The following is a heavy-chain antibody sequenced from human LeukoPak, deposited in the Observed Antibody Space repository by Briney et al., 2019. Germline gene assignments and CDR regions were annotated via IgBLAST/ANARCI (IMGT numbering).Heavy chain of an antibody. Sequence: GGSLRLSCAASGFTSSSYGMHWVRQAPGKGLEWVAVIWYDGSNKYNADSVKGRFTISRDNSKNTLYLQMNSLRAEDTAVYYCTRDIRGYSGGWYLPSGYFQHWGQGTLVTVSS. CDR1: GFTSSSYG. V-gene: IGHV3-33*01. D-gene: IGHD6-19*01. J-gene: IGHJ1*01. CDR2: IWYDGSNK. CDR3: TRDIRGYSGGWYLPSGYFQH.